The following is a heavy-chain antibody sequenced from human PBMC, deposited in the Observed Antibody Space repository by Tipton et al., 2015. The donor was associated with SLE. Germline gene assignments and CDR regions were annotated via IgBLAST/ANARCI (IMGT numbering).Heavy chain of an antibody. Sequence: QVQLVQSGAEVKKPGASVKVSCKASGYTFTSYYMHWVRQAPGQGLEWMGIINPSGGSTSYAQKFQGRVTMTRDTSTSTVSMELSSLRSEDTAVYYCARGAGPITSFGNYYYYYYMDVWGKGTTVTVSS. CDR3: ARGAGPITSFGNYYYYYYMDV. V-gene: IGHV1-46*01. J-gene: IGHJ6*03. CDR2: INPSGGST. D-gene: IGHD3-16*01. CDR1: GYTFTSYY.